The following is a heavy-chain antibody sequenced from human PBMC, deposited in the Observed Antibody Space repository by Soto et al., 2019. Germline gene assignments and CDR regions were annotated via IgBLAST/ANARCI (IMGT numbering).Heavy chain of an antibody. CDR1: GFTFSSYS. CDR3: ARLRDYGDPRTFDY. Sequence: EVQLVESGGGLVKPGGSLRLSCAASGFTFSSYSMNWVRQAPGKGLEWVSSISSSSSYIYYADSVKGRFTISRDNAKNSLYRQMNSLRAEDTAVYYCARLRDYGDPRTFDYWGQGTLVTVSS. CDR2: ISSSSSYI. D-gene: IGHD4-17*01. J-gene: IGHJ4*02. V-gene: IGHV3-21*01.